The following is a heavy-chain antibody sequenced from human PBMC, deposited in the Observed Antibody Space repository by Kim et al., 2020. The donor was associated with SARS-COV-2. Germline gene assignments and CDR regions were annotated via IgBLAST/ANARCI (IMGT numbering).Heavy chain of an antibody. Sequence: ASVKVSCKASGYTFTGYYMHWVRQAPGQGLEWMGWINPNSGGTNYAQKFQGRVTMTRDTSISTAYMELSRLRSDDTAVYYCAREIVPAAMPYYYGMDVWGQGTTVTVSS. J-gene: IGHJ6*02. CDR2: INPNSGGT. D-gene: IGHD2-2*01. CDR1: GYTFTGYY. V-gene: IGHV1-2*02. CDR3: AREIVPAAMPYYYGMDV.